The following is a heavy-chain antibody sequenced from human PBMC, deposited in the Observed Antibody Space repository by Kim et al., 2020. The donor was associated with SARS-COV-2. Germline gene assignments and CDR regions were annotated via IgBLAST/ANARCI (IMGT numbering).Heavy chain of an antibody. Sequence: GGSLRLSCAASGYTFSSHAMSWVRQAPGKGLEWVSAISGSGGSTYYADSVKGRFTISRDNPKNTRYLQMNSLRAEDTAVYYCAKVRARLLGYYYYGMDVWGEGTTVTVSS. CDR2: ISGSGGST. D-gene: IGHD2-8*02. CDR1: GYTFSSHA. CDR3: AKVRARLLGYYYYGMDV. J-gene: IGHJ6*04. V-gene: IGHV3-23*01.